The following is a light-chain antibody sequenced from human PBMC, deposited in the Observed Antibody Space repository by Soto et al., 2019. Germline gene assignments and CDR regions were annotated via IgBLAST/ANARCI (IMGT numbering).Light chain of an antibody. CDR1: SSDVGAYKY. CDR3: SSYTSRITVV. Sequence: QPVLTQPASVSGSPGQSITISCTGTSSDVGAYKYVSWYQQYPGKAPKLMIYDVSNRPSGVSNRFSGSKSGNTASLTISGLQAEDEADYYCSSYTSRITVVFGGGTQLTVL. V-gene: IGLV2-14*01. CDR2: DVS. J-gene: IGLJ3*02.